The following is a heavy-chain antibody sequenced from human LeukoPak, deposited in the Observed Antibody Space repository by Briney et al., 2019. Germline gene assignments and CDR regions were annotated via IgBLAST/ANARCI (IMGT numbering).Heavy chain of an antibody. Sequence: EASVTVSCKASGYTFTVYYMHWVRQAPGQGLEWMGVINPSGGSTSYEQKFQGRVTMTRDTSTSTVYLELSSLRSEDTAVYYCARDRSITMVRGVIIFMSWFDPWGQGTLVTVSS. CDR3: ARDRSITMVRGVIIFMSWFDP. CDR2: INPSGGST. D-gene: IGHD3-10*01. CDR1: GYTFTVYY. J-gene: IGHJ5*02. V-gene: IGHV1-46*01.